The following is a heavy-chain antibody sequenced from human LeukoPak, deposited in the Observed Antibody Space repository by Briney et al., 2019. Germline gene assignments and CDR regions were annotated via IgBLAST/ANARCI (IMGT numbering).Heavy chain of an antibody. CDR1: GFTFSNHG. CDR3: AKDSGWLRFHY. CDR2: ISPSGDIT. V-gene: IGHV3-23*01. Sequence: GGTLRLSCAGYGFTFSNHGMNWVRQAAGKGLEWVSGISPSGDITYYVDSVKGRFTISRDNSKNTFYLQMNSLRAEDTAVYYCAKDSGWLRFHYWGQGTLVTVSS. J-gene: IGHJ4*02. D-gene: IGHD5-12*01.